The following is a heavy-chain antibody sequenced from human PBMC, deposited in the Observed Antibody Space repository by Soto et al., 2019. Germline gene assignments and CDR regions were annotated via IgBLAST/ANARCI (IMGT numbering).Heavy chain of an antibody. V-gene: IGHV1-69*13. CDR3: ARGVRELYTPGYFDY. J-gene: IGHJ4*02. Sequence: GASVKVSCKASGGTFSSYAISWVRQAPGQGLEWMGGIIPIFGTANYAQKFQGRVTITADESTSTAYMELSSLRSEDTAVYYCARGVRELYTPGYFDYWGQGTLATVSS. D-gene: IGHD1-7*01. CDR2: IIPIFGTA. CDR1: GGTFSSYA.